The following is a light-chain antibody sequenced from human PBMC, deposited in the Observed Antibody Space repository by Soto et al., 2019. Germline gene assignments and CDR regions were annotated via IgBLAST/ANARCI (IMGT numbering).Light chain of an antibody. Sequence: MTQSPLSLPVTPGEPASISCRSSQSLLHSNGYNYLDWYQQKPGKAPKVLISATSNLQSGVPSRFSGSGSGTDFTLTISSLQPEDFGTYYCQQSYSTPRTFGQGTKVDNK. CDR3: QQSYSTPRT. CDR1: QSLLHSNGYNY. V-gene: IGKV1-39*01. CDR2: ATS. J-gene: IGKJ1*01.